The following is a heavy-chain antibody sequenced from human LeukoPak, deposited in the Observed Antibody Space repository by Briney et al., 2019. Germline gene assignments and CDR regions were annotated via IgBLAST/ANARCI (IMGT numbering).Heavy chain of an antibody. Sequence: ASVKVSCKASGYTFTSYDINWVRQATGQRLEWMGWMNPNSGNTGYAQKFQGRVTMTRNTSISTAYMELSSLRSEDTAVYYCARGMLYYYGSGSYYNEDYWGQGTLVTVSS. CDR1: GYTFTSYD. J-gene: IGHJ4*02. D-gene: IGHD3-10*01. CDR2: MNPNSGNT. CDR3: ARGMLYYYGSGSYYNEDY. V-gene: IGHV1-8*01.